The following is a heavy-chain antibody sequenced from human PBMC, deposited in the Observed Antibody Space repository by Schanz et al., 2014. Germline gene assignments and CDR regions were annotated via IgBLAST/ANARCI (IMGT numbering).Heavy chain of an antibody. CDR3: ARLATSKSRLGDAVDI. CDR1: GFTFSNFG. Sequence: QVQLVESGGGVVQPGRSLRLSCAASGFTFSNFGLHWVRQAPVKGLNWVAVISSDGTNKYYADSVQGRFTLSKDFSKDSLYLQLTSLSPEATAVSYCARLATSKSRLGDAVDIWGQGTLVTVSS. D-gene: IGHD2-21*01. CDR2: ISSDGTNK. J-gene: IGHJ4*02. V-gene: IGHV3-30*03.